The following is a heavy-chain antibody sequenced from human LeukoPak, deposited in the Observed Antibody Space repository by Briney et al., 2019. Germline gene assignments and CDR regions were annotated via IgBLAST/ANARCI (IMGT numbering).Heavy chain of an antibody. Sequence: SVKVSFKASGGTFSSYAISWVRQAPGQGLEWMGGIIPIFGTANYAQKFQGRVTITADESTSTAYMELSSLRSEDTAVYYCASYYSSGWDFDYWGQGTLVTVSS. V-gene: IGHV1-69*13. CDR1: GGTFSSYA. J-gene: IGHJ4*02. CDR2: IIPIFGTA. D-gene: IGHD6-19*01. CDR3: ASYYSSGWDFDY.